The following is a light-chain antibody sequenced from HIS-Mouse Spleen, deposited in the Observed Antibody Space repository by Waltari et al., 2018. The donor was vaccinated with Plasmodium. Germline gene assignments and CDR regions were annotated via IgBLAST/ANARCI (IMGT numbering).Light chain of an antibody. J-gene: IGLJ3*02. CDR2: YSSDSDK. Sequence: QPVLTQPPSSSASPGESARLTCTLPSAINVGSYNIYWYQQTPGSPPRHLLYYSSDSDKGQGSGVPSRFSGSKDASANTGILLISGLQSEDEADYYCMIWPSNASGVFGGGTKLTVL. CDR3: MIWPSNASGV. CDR1: SAINVGSYN. V-gene: IGLV5-37*01.